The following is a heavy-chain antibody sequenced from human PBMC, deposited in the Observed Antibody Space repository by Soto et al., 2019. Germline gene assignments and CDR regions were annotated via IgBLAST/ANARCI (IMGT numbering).Heavy chain of an antibody. CDR3: AREPPTVTRSSLGYYYYYYMDV. J-gene: IGHJ6*03. Sequence: SETLSLTCAVYGGSFSGYYWSWIRQPPGKGLEWIGEINHSGSTNYNPSLKSRVTISVDTSKNQFSLKLSSVTAADTAVYYCAREPPTVTRSSLGYYYYYYMDVWGKGTTVTVSS. CDR2: INHSGST. D-gene: IGHD4-17*01. V-gene: IGHV4-34*01. CDR1: GGSFSGYY.